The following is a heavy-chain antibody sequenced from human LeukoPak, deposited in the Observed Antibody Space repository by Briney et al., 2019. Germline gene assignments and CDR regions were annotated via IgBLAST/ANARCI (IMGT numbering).Heavy chain of an antibody. CDR1: GFTFSSYG. D-gene: IGHD3-10*01. CDR3: AKDRTYYYGSGSYYNGDAFGI. Sequence: GRSLRLSCAASGFTFSSYGMHWVRQAPGNGLEWVAVISYDGSNKYYADSVKGRFTISRDNSKNTLYLQMNSLRAEDTAVYYCAKDRTYYYGSGSYYNGDAFGIWGQGTMVTVSS. CDR2: ISYDGSNK. V-gene: IGHV3-30*18. J-gene: IGHJ3*02.